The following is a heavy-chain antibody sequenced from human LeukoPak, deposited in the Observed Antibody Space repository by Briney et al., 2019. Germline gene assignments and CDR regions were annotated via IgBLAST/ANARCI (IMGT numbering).Heavy chain of an antibody. D-gene: IGHD5-18*01. Sequence: GGSLRLSCAASGFTFSSYAMHWVRQAPGKGLEWVTLMSYDGSDKYYTDSVKGRFTISRDNSKDTLYLQMNSLRAEDTAVYYCARSTPAYSYGVDYWGQGTLVTVSS. J-gene: IGHJ4*02. CDR2: MSYDGSDK. V-gene: IGHV3-30-3*01. CDR1: GFTFSSYA. CDR3: ARSTPAYSYGVDY.